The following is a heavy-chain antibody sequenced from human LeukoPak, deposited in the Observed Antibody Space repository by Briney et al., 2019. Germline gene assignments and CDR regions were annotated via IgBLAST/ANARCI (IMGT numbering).Heavy chain of an antibody. CDR2: IGRDGRVT. Sequence: GGSLRLSCTASGFNFYRFTMHWVRQSPGKGLEWVSFIGRDGRVTSYADSVKGRFTISRDNAKNSLYLQMNSLRAEDTAVYYCARDDYYDSSGYYSAWGQGTLVTVSS. D-gene: IGHD3-22*01. V-gene: IGHV3-43*01. J-gene: IGHJ5*02. CDR3: ARDDYYDSSGYYSA. CDR1: GFNFYRFT.